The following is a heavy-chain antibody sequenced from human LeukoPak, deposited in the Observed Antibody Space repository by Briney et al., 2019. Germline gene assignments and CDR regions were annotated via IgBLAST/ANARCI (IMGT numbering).Heavy chain of an antibody. CDR2: ISYDGSNK. D-gene: IGHD3-10*01. CDR1: GFTFSSYG. J-gene: IGHJ4*02. V-gene: IGHV3-30*18. Sequence: GGSLRLSCAASGFTFSSYGMHWVRQAPGKGLEWVAVISYDGSNKYYADSVKGRFTISRDNSKNTLYLQMNSLRAEDTAVYYCANIYYYGSGSSGFDYWGQGTLVTVSS. CDR3: ANIYYYGSGSSGFDY.